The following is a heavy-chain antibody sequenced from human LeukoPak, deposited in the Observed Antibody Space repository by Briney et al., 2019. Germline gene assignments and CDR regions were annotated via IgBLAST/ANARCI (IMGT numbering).Heavy chain of an antibody. J-gene: IGHJ4*02. V-gene: IGHV3-64D*06. CDR1: GLTFSSSD. CDR2: ITFHGRDT. D-gene: IGHD2/OR15-2a*01. CDR3: VRVGISTYDH. Sequence: GGSLRLSCSVSGLTFSSSDMHWVRQAPGKALEYVSAITFHGRDTYYADSVNGRFTISRDNSKDTLYLQMSNLRPEDTAIYYCVRVGISTYDHWGQGTLVTVSS.